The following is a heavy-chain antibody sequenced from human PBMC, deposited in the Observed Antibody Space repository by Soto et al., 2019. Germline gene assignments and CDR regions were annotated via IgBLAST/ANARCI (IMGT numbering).Heavy chain of an antibody. V-gene: IGHV1-69*01. J-gene: IGHJ3*02. CDR1: GGTFSTYA. D-gene: IGHD3-3*01. CDR2: IIPIFGTA. CDR3: AREIFGVIISGGRDAFDI. Sequence: QVQLVQSGAEVKKPGSSVKVSCKASGGTFSTYAISWVRQAPGQGLEWMGGIIPIFGTAKYAQKFQGRVTITADESTGTAYMGLSSLRFEATAVYYCAREIFGVIISGGRDAFDIWGQGTMVTVSS.